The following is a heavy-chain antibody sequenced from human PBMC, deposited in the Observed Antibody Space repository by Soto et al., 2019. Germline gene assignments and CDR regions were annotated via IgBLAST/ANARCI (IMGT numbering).Heavy chain of an antibody. CDR2: INPKSGGT. J-gene: IGHJ6*02. D-gene: IGHD2-8*01. V-gene: IGHV1-2*04. CDR3: ARGDSTDCSNGVCSFFYNHDMDV. Sequence: ASVKVSCKASGYSFTDYHIHWVRQAPGQGLEWLGRINPKSGGTSTAQKFQGWVTMTTDTFISTASMELTRLTSDDTAIYYCARGDSTDCSNGVCSFFYNHDMDVWGQGTTVTVSS. CDR1: GYSFTDYH.